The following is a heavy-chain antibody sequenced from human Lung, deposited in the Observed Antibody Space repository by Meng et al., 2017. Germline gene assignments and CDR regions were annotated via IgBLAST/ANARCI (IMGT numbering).Heavy chain of an antibody. CDR2: ISNDGSNK. V-gene: IGHV3-30*03. CDR1: GFTFRSYG. J-gene: IGHJ6*02. CDR3: AREGLLLWFGELPYGMDV. Sequence: GGSLRLSCAASGFTFRSYGVHWVRQAPGKGLGWVALISNDGSNKYYAESVKGRFTISRDNSNNTLYLQMNSVRAEDTAVYYCAREGLLLWFGELPYGMDVWGQGTTVTVSS. D-gene: IGHD3-10*01.